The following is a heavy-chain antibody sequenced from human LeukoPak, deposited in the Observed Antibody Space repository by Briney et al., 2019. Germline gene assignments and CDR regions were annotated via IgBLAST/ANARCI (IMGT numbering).Heavy chain of an antibody. CDR2: ISSSSSYI. V-gene: IGHV3-21*01. Sequence: GGSLRLSCAASGFTFSSYSMNWVRQAPGKGLEWVSSISSSSSYIYYADSVKGRFTISRDNAKNSLYLQMNSLRAEDTAAYYCAKERSSGSLRGYFDYWGQGTLVTVSS. CDR3: AKERSSGSLRGYFDY. CDR1: GFTFSSYS. D-gene: IGHD1-26*01. J-gene: IGHJ4*02.